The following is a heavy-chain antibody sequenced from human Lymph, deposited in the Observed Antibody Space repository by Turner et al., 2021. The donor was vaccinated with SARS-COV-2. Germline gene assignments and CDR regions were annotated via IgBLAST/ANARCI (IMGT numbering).Heavy chain of an antibody. CDR1: GFTFSTYA. CDR2: ISYDGSNK. CDR3: ARYASCGYFYDGMDV. Sequence: QVQLVESGGGVVQHVRSTVLSSAAPGFTFSTYAIYWVRQAQGKGLEWVAVISYDGSNKYYADSVKGRFTISRDNSKTTLYLQMNSLGAEDTAVYYGARYASCGYFYDGMDVWGQGTTVTVSS. J-gene: IGHJ6*02. D-gene: IGHD2-8*01. V-gene: IGHV3-30*04.